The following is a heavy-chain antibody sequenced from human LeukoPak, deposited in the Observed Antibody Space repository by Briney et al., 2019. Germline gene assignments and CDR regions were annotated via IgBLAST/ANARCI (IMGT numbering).Heavy chain of an antibody. Sequence: SSETLSLTCTVSGGSISSYYWSWIRQPPGKGLEWIGYIYYSGSTNYNPSLKSRVTISVDTSKNQFSLKLSSVTAADTAVYYCARRGGSGWPFDYWGQGTLVTVSS. D-gene: IGHD6-19*01. CDR1: GGSISSYY. CDR2: IYYSGST. V-gene: IGHV4-59*08. J-gene: IGHJ4*02. CDR3: ARRGGSGWPFDY.